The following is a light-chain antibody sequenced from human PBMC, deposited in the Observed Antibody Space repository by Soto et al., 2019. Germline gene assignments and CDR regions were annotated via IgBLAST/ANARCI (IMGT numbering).Light chain of an antibody. Sequence: DIQMTQSPSTLSASVGDRVTITCRASQSISSRLAWYQQKPGQAPKLLIYDASSRESGIPARFSGSGSGTEFTLTISSLQSEDFAAYYCQQYNSYLPWTFGQGTKVEIK. V-gene: IGKV1-5*01. J-gene: IGKJ1*01. CDR3: QQYNSYLPWT. CDR1: QSISSR. CDR2: DAS.